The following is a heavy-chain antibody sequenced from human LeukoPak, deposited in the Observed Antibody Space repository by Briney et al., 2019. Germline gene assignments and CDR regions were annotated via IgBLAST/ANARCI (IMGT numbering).Heavy chain of an antibody. J-gene: IGHJ5*02. V-gene: IGHV4-34*01. CDR1: GGSFSGYY. CDR3: ARGLYDFWSGYYSNWFDP. CDR2: INHSGST. Sequence: SETLSLXCAVYGGSFSGYYWSWIRQPPGKGLEWIGEINHSGSTNYNPSLKSRVTISVDTSKNQFSLKLSSVTAADTAVYYCARGLYDFWSGYYSNWFDPWGQGTLVTVSS. D-gene: IGHD3-3*01.